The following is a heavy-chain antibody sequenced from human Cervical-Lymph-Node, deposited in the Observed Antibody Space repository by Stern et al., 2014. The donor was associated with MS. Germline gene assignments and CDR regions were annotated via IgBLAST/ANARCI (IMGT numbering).Heavy chain of an antibody. Sequence: VQLVQSGAEVKKPGESLKISCEASGYLFDDYWIGWVRQMSGRGLELVAIIFPRDSNTRYSPSVQGQVTISADKSIRPASLQWSSLKASDPAMYYCARSPATPSGYDRFDYWGQGALVTVSS. CDR2: IFPRDSNT. D-gene: IGHD5-12*01. J-gene: IGHJ4*02. V-gene: IGHV5-51*03. CDR3: ARSPATPSGYDRFDY. CDR1: GYLFDDYW.